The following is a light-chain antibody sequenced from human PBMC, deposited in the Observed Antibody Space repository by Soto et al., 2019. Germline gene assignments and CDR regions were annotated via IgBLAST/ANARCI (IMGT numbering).Light chain of an antibody. V-gene: IGKV3-11*01. CDR3: QQRSNWPSPT. J-gene: IGKJ4*01. CDR1: QSLXSY. CDR2: DAS. Sequence: TKCAATLSVSPGEGATLPWKASQSLXSYFGWYKCKPGQAPRPLIXDASNRANGIPDRFSGSGSETNFTLTISSLEPEDSAVYYCQQRSNWPSPTFGGGTKV.